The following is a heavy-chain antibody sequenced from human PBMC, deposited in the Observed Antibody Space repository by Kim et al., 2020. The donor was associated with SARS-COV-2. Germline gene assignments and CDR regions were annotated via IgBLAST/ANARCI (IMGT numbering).Heavy chain of an antibody. D-gene: IGHD2-2*02. Sequence: FQGRVTMTRDTSISTAYMELSRLRSDDTAVYYCARDWGDCSSTSCYTFDYWGQGTLVTVSS. J-gene: IGHJ4*02. CDR3: ARDWGDCSSTSCYTFDY. V-gene: IGHV1-2*02.